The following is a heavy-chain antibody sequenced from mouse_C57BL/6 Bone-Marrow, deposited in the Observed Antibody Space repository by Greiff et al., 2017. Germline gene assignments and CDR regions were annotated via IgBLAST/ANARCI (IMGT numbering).Heavy chain of an antibody. CDR1: GYTFTDYY. Sequence: EVQLQQPGPELVKPGASVKISCKASGYTFTDYYMNWVKQSHGKSLEWIGDINPYNGGTSYNQKFKGKATLTVDKSSSTAYMELRSLTSEDAAVYDGARPLGSSDNFAMDYWGQGTSVTVSS. D-gene: IGHD1-1*01. CDR2: INPYNGGT. V-gene: IGHV1-26*01. CDR3: ARPLGSSDNFAMDY. J-gene: IGHJ4*01.